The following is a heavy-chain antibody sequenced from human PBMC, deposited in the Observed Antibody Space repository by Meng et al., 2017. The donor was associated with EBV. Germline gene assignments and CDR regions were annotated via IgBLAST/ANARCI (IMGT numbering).Heavy chain of an antibody. J-gene: IGHJ4*02. CDR2: INPNSGGT. CDR3: ARVGIAVAGTGDY. V-gene: IGHV1-2*06. Sequence: QVQLVQAGAGGKKPGASVKASCKASGYTFTGYYMHWVRQAPGQGLEWMGRINPNSGGTNYAQKFQGRVTMTRDTSISTAYMELSRLRSDDTAVYYCARVGIAVAGTGDYWGQGTLVTVSS. D-gene: IGHD6-19*01. CDR1: GYTFTGYY.